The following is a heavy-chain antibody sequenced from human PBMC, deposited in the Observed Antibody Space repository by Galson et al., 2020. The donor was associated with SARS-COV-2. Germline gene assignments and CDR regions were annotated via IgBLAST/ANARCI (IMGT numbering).Heavy chain of an antibody. V-gene: IGHV2-26*01. CDR3: ARMYSISRSEASRFDP. J-gene: IGHJ5*02. D-gene: IGHD6-6*01. CDR2: IFSNGEK. Sequence: SGPTLVKPTETLTLTCTVSGFSLSNARMGVSWIRQPPGKALEWLAHIFSNGEKSYNTSLTTRLTISKDTSKSQVVLSMTNMDPVETATYFCARMYSISRSEASRFDPWGQGTLVIVSS. CDR1: GFSLSNARMG.